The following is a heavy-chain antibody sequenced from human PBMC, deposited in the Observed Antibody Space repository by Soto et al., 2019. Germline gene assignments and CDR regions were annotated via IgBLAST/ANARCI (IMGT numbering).Heavy chain of an antibody. V-gene: IGHV3-30*03. J-gene: IGHJ6*02. CDR3: ARDSNGDILTGYLGYYYYGMDV. Sequence: PGGSLRLSCAASGFTFSSDGMHWVRQAPGKGLEWVAVISYDGSNKYYADSVKGRFTISRDNSKNTLYLQMNSLRAEDTAVYYCARDSNGDILTGYLGYYYYGMDVWGQGTTVTVSS. D-gene: IGHD3-9*01. CDR2: ISYDGSNK. CDR1: GFTFSSDG.